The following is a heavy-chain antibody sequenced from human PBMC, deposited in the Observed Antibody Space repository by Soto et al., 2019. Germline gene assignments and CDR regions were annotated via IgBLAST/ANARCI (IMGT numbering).Heavy chain of an antibody. CDR2: IYYSGST. J-gene: IGHJ6*03. V-gene: IGHV4-39*01. CDR3: ARRGGLVVVPAAMRGGPFFYYYYYMDV. D-gene: IGHD2-2*01. CDR1: GGSISSSSYY. Sequence: QLQLQESGPGLVKPSETLSLTCTVSGGSISSSSYYWGWIRQPPGKGLEWIGSIYYSGSTYYNPSLKSRVTISVDTSKHQFSLKLSSVTAADTAVYYCARRGGLVVVPAAMRGGPFFYYYYYMDVWGKGTTVTVSS.